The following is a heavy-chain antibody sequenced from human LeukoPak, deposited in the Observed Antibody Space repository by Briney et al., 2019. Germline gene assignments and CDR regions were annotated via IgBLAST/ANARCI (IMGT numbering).Heavy chain of an antibody. D-gene: IGHD3-3*01. J-gene: IGHJ4*02. V-gene: IGHV3-30*04. CDR2: VAYDGSNE. CDR3: ARPSGSVTIFGVVDYFDY. CDR1: GFTFSSYG. Sequence: PGGCLRLSCQVSGFTFSSYGMNWVRQAPGKGLDWVASVAYDGSNENYAESVKGRFTISRDNSKNMLYLQMNSLRAEDTAVYFCARPSGSVTIFGVVDYFDYWGPRTLVTVSS.